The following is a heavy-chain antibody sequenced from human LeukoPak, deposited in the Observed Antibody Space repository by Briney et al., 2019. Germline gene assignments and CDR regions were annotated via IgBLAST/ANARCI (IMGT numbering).Heavy chain of an antibody. Sequence: GRSLRLSCAASGFTFSSYGMHWVRQAPGKGLEWVAVISYDGSNKYYADSVKGRFTISRDNSKNTLYLQMNRLRPDDTAVYYCARDSRQLALDYWGQGTLVTVSS. D-gene: IGHD6-13*01. CDR2: ISYDGSNK. V-gene: IGHV3-30*03. J-gene: IGHJ4*02. CDR3: ARDSRQLALDY. CDR1: GFTFSSYG.